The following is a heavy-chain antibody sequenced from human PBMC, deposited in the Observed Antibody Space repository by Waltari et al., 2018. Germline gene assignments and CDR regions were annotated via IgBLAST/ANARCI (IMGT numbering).Heavy chain of an antibody. CDR3: ARYYGEYGLDS. CDR2: INNIGSLV. J-gene: IGHJ4*02. V-gene: IGHV3-48*03. Sequence: QLVESGGGLVQPGGSLRLSCVDSGFTLSCYQMVWLRQAPGKGLEWVSYINNIGSLVYYADSVKGRFTVSRDNAKNSLFLQMNSLRVDDSAVYFCARYYGEYGLDSWGQGTLVTVSS. CDR1: GFTLSCYQ. D-gene: IGHD3-16*01.